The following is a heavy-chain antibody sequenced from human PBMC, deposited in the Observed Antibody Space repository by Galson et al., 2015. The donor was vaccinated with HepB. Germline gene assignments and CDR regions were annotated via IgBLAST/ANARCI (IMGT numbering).Heavy chain of an antibody. Sequence: SLRLSCAASGFTFSSYSMNWVRQAPGKGLEWVSYISSSSSTIYYADSVKGRFTISRDNSKNTLYLQMNSLRAEDTAVYYCARDQGLLAYYYYGMDVWGQGTTVTVSS. CDR2: ISSSSSTI. CDR3: ARDQGLLAYYYYGMDV. CDR1: GFTFSSYS. J-gene: IGHJ6*02. D-gene: IGHD6-25*01. V-gene: IGHV3-48*01.